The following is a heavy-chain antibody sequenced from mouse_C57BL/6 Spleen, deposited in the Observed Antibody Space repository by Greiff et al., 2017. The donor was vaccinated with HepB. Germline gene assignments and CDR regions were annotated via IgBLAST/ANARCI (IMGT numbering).Heavy chain of an antibody. CDR3: ARGGTVAYWYFDV. CDR1: GFTFSDYG. D-gene: IGHD1-1*01. V-gene: IGHV5-17*01. CDR2: ISSGSSTI. Sequence: EVKLVESGGGLVKPGGSLKLSCAASGFTFSDYGMHWVRQAPEKGLEWVAYISSGSSTIYYADTVKGRFTISRDNAKNTLFLQMTSLRSEDTAMYYGARGGTVAYWYFDVWGTGTTVTVSS. J-gene: IGHJ1*03.